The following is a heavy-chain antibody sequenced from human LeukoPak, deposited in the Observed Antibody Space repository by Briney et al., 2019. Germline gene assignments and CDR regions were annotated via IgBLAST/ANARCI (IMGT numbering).Heavy chain of an antibody. J-gene: IGHJ3*01. CDR3: ARLRYCSGGSCYWDAFDV. D-gene: IGHD2-15*01. V-gene: IGHV4-59*08. Sequence: EPSETLSLTCSVSGGSISSYYWSWVRRPPGKGLEWIGYIYYSGSTHYNPPLKSRVTISVDTSKNLFSLKLSSVTAADTAVYYCARLRYCSGGSCYWDAFDVWGQGTMVTVS. CDR1: GGSISSYY. CDR2: IYYSGST.